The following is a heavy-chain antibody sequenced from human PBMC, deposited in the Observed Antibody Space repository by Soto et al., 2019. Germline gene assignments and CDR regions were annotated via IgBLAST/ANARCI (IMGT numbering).Heavy chain of an antibody. D-gene: IGHD3-22*01. CDR1: GFTFSSYE. V-gene: IGHV3-48*03. CDR2: ISSSGSTI. CDR3: ARVTLYDSSGYIY. J-gene: IGHJ4*02. Sequence: GGSLRLSCAASGFTFSSYEMNWVHQAPGKGLEWVSYISSSGSTIYYADSVKGRFTISRDNAKNSLYLQMNSLRAEDTAVYYCARVTLYDSSGYIYWGQGTLVTVSS.